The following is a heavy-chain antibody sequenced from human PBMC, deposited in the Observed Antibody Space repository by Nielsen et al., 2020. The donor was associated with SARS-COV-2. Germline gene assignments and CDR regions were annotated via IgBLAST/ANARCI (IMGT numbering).Heavy chain of an antibody. V-gene: IGHV1-69*05. J-gene: IGHJ4*02. CDR2: IFPIFGTT. CDR1: GVTLNSYA. D-gene: IGHD3-16*01. Sequence: SVKVSCKVSGVTLNSYAITWVRQAPGQGLEWMGGIFPIFGTTNYAQKLQGRVTMTTDTSTSTAYMELRSLRSDDTAVYYCARVWGLRFDYWGQGTLVTVSS. CDR3: ARVWGLRFDY.